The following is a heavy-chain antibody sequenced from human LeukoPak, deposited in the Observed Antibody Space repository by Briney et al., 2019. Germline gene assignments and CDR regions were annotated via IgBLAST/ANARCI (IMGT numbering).Heavy chain of an antibody. CDR2: IYSSGST. CDR3: ARVGDMDV. V-gene: IGHV4-4*07. Sequence: SETLSLTCTVSGGPISSYYWSWIPQPAGKGLEWIGRIYSSGSTNYNPSLKSRVTMSVDTSKNQYYLKVSSVTAADTAVYYCARVGDMDVWGKGTTVTVSS. CDR1: GGPISSYY. D-gene: IGHD3-16*01. J-gene: IGHJ6*03.